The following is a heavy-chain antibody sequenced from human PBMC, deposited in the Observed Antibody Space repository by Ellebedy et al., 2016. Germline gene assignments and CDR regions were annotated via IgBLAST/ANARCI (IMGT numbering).Heavy chain of an antibody. Sequence: GESLKISXAASGFTFRSYWMHWVRQVPGKGLEWVSSISGSGTFIYSADSVKGRFSISRDNAKNSLYLQLNSLRAEDTAVYYCARDPGGYSSGWSPFDYWGQGTLVTASP. CDR3: ARDPGGYSSGWSPFDY. V-gene: IGHV3-21*01. CDR2: ISGSGTFI. D-gene: IGHD6-19*01. J-gene: IGHJ4*02. CDR1: GFTFRSYW.